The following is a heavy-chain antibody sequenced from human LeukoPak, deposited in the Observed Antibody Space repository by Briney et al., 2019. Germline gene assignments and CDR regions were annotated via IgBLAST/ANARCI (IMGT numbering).Heavy chain of an antibody. V-gene: IGHV3-30*04. CDR1: GFTFSSYA. Sequence: GGSLRLSCAASGFTFSSYAMHWARQAPGKGLEWVAVISYDGSNKYYADSVKGRFTISRDNSKNTLYLQMNSLRAEDTAVYYCARDGGIVVVPAVGNFDYWGQGTLVTVSS. D-gene: IGHD2-2*01. CDR2: ISYDGSNK. J-gene: IGHJ4*02. CDR3: ARDGGIVVVPAVGNFDY.